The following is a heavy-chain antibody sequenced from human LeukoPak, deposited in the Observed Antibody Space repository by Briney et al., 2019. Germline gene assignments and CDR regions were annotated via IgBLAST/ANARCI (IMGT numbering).Heavy chain of an antibody. Sequence: PSETLSLTCTVSGGSISSSSYYWGWIRQPPGKGLEWIGSIYYSGSTYYNPSLKSRVTISVDTSKNQFSLKLSSVTAADTAVYYCAREDAVTTSIDYWGQGTLVTVSS. V-gene: IGHV4-39*07. J-gene: IGHJ4*02. CDR2: IYYSGST. D-gene: IGHD4-17*01. CDR1: GGSISSSSYY. CDR3: AREDAVTTSIDY.